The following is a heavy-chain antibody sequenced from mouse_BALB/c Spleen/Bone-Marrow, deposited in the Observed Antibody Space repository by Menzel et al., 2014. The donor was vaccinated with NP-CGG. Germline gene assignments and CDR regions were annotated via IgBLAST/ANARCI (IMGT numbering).Heavy chain of an antibody. J-gene: IGHJ3*01. CDR2: INPDSSTI. CDR1: GFGFXRYW. V-gene: IGHV4-1*02. Sequence: EVKVEESGGGLVQPGGSLKLSCAASGFGFXRYWMSWVRQAPGKGLEWIGEINPDSSTINYTLSLKDKFIISRDNAKNTLYLQMSKVRSEDTALYYCARLGYYGSYAYWGQGTLVTVSA. CDR3: ARLGYYGSYAY. D-gene: IGHD1-1*01.